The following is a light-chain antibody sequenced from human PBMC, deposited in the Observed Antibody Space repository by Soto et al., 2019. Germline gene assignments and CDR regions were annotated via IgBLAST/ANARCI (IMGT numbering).Light chain of an antibody. CDR3: QQSYSTPIT. Sequence: DIQMTQSPSSLSASVGDRVTITCRASQSISSSLNWYQQKPGKAPKLLIYAASSLQSGVPSRFSGSGSGTDFTLTISSLQPEDFATYYCQQSYSTPITFGQGTRLEIE. J-gene: IGKJ5*01. CDR1: QSISSS. V-gene: IGKV1-39*01. CDR2: AAS.